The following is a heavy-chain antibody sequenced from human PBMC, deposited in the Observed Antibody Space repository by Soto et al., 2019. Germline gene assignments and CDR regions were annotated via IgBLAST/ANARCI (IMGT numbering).Heavy chain of an antibody. Sequence: PSDTLSLTCAVSGGSISSEYFHWTWIRQSPGKGLEWIGYIHYTGSIMYNPSFKSRLTMAVDTTKNQFSLQLTSVTAADTAVYFCAREDDGGDRDYYGLDVWGQGTTVTVSS. CDR2: IHYTGSI. D-gene: IGHD2-21*02. V-gene: IGHV4-30-4*02. J-gene: IGHJ6*02. CDR1: GGSISSEYFH. CDR3: AREDDGGDRDYYGLDV.